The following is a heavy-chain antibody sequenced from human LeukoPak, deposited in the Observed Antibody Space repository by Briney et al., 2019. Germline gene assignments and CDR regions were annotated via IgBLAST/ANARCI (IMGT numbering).Heavy chain of an antibody. Sequence: GGSLRLSCAASGFIFSSYTMNWVRQAPGKGLEWVSSISSSSSYIYYADSVKGRLTISRDNAKNSLYLQMNSLRAEDTAVYYCARDPTPRYCSGGSCYTHYGMDVWGQGTTVTVSS. V-gene: IGHV3-21*01. D-gene: IGHD2-15*01. CDR1: GFIFSSYT. CDR3: ARDPTPRYCSGGSCYTHYGMDV. CDR2: ISSSSSYI. J-gene: IGHJ6*02.